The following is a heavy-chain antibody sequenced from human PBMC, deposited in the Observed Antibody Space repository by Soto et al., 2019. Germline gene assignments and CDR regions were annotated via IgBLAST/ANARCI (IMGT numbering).Heavy chain of an antibody. CDR2: ISAYNGNT. Sequence: ASVKVSCKASGYTFTSYEISWVRQAPGQGLEWMGWISAYNGNTNYAQKLQGRVTMTTDTSTRTAYMELRSLRSDVTAVYYCSRLRCIGGSCYFESWGQGTLVTVST. CDR1: GYTFTSYE. CDR3: SRLRCIGGSCYFES. J-gene: IGHJ4*02. V-gene: IGHV1-18*01. D-gene: IGHD2-15*01.